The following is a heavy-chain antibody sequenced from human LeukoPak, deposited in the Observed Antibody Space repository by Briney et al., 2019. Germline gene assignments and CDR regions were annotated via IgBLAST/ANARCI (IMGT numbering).Heavy chain of an antibody. J-gene: IGHJ4*02. CDR3: AKEWVVVVIATNYLDY. Sequence: GGSLRPPCAASGFTFSNFAMTLVRQAPGTGLEWVSSISGSGGDTYYADSVRGRFTISRGNSKNRLFLRMDRLRAEDTAIYYCAKEWVVVVIATNYLDYWGQGTLVTVSS. CDR2: ISGSGGDT. CDR1: GFTFSNFA. V-gene: IGHV3-23*01. D-gene: IGHD3-22*01.